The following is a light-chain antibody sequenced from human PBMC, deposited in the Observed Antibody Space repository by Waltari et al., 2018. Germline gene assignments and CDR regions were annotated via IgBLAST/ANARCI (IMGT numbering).Light chain of an antibody. CDR3: MQGRQPGYT. CDR2: LGS. Sequence: SLSILDNGNYSLCWYVQRPGHVPQLLISLGSSRASGVPDRFSGSVSGTDFTLRISRVEAEDVGLYYCMQGRQPGYTFGQGTRLEIK. V-gene: IGKV2-28*01. CDR1: LSILDNGNYS. J-gene: IGKJ2*01.